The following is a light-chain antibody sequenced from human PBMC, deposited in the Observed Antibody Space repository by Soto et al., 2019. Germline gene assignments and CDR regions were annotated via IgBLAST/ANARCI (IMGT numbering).Light chain of an antibody. CDR1: SSNIGADYD. CDR2: ENS. Sequence: QSELTRAPSGSGAHGERVTISCTGSSSNIGADYDVHWYQQLPGKAPKLLIYENSNRPSGVPDRFSGSKSGNTASLTVSGLQAEDEADYYCSSYAGSNNLYVFGTGTKVTVL. CDR3: SSYAGSNNLYV. V-gene: IGLV1-40*01. J-gene: IGLJ1*01.